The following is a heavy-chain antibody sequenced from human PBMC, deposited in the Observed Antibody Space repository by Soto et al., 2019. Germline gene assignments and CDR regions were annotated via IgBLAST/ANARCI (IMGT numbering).Heavy chain of an antibody. Sequence: PGESLQISCKGSGYSFTSYCIGWVRQMPGKGLEWMGIIYPGDSDTRYSPSFQGQVTISADKSISTAYLQWSSLKASDTAMYYCASQEMATKNVDAFDIWGQGTMVTVSS. V-gene: IGHV5-51*01. CDR3: ASQEMATKNVDAFDI. J-gene: IGHJ3*02. CDR2: IYPGDSDT. CDR1: GYSFTSYC. D-gene: IGHD5-12*01.